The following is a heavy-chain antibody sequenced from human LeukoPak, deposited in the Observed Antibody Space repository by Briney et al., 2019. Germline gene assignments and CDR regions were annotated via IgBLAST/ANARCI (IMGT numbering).Heavy chain of an antibody. J-gene: IGHJ4*02. Sequence: PGRSLRLSCAASGFTFSSYAMHWVRQAPGKGLEWVAVISHDGSNKYYADSVKGRFTISRDNSKNTLYLQMNSLRAEDTAVYYCARDLATVTTYMVDWGQGTLVTVSS. CDR2: ISHDGSNK. D-gene: IGHD4-17*01. CDR3: ARDLATVTTYMVD. CDR1: GFTFSSYA. V-gene: IGHV3-30*04.